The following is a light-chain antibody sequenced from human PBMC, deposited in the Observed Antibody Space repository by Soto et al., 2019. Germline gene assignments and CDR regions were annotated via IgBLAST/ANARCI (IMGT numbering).Light chain of an antibody. Sequence: QSVLTQSASVSGSPGQSITISCTGTSSDVGGYNYVSWYQQHPGKAPKLMIYEVSNRPSGVSNRFSGSKSGNTASLTISGLQAEDEADYYCSSYTSSSPGVFGTGTKLTVL. CDR2: EVS. CDR1: SSDVGGYNY. V-gene: IGLV2-14*01. J-gene: IGLJ1*01. CDR3: SSYTSSSPGV.